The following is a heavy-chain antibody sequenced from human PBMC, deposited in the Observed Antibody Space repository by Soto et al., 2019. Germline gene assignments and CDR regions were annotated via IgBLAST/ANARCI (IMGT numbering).Heavy chain of an antibody. CDR2: IYPDDSDT. CDR1: GYTFTKYW. V-gene: IGHV5-51*01. J-gene: IGHJ4*02. CDR3: ARRDMLTGYVYFDY. D-gene: IGHD3-9*01. Sequence: LGESLKISCQASGYTFTKYWVGWVRQMPGKGLEWMGIIYPDDSDTRYSPSFQGHVTISADKSISTAYLQWSSLKASDSATYYCARRDMLTGYVYFDYWGQGTQVTVPQ.